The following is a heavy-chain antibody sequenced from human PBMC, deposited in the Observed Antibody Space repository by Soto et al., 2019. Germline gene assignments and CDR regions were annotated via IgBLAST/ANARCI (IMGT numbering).Heavy chain of an antibody. Sequence: PGGSLRLSCAASGFTFSDYYMSWIRQAPGKGLEWVSYISSSSSYTNYADSVKGRFTISRDNAKNSLYLQMNSLRAEDTAVYYCARGEAYYYDSSGPNWFDPWGQGTLVTVSS. CDR1: GFTFSDYY. CDR3: ARGEAYYYDSSGPNWFDP. J-gene: IGHJ5*02. V-gene: IGHV3-11*05. D-gene: IGHD3-22*01. CDR2: ISSSSSYT.